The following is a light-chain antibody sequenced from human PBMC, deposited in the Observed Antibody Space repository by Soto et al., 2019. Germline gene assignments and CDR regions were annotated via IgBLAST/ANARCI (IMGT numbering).Light chain of an antibody. V-gene: IGLV1-44*01. Sequence: QPVLTQQPSASGTPGQRVTISCSGSSSNIGSNSVNWYQQLPGTAPKLLMYSSNQRPSGVPDRFSGSKSGTSASLAISGLQSDDEADYYCAAWDDSLNGVVFGGGTKLTVL. J-gene: IGLJ2*01. CDR2: SSN. CDR1: SSNIGSNS. CDR3: AAWDDSLNGVV.